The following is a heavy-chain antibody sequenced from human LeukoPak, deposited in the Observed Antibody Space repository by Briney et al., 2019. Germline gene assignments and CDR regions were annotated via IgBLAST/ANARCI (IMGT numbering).Heavy chain of an antibody. CDR1: GYTFTSYG. V-gene: IGHV1-18*01. J-gene: IGHJ4*02. CDR2: MSAYNGNT. CDR3: ARDLPQYYYGSGSYSGY. D-gene: IGHD3-10*01. Sequence: ASVKISCKASGYTFTSYGISWVRQAPGQGLEWMGWMSAYNGNTNYAQKLQGRVTMTTDTSTSTAYMELRSLRSDDTAVYYCARDLPQYYYGSGSYSGYWGQGTLVTVSS.